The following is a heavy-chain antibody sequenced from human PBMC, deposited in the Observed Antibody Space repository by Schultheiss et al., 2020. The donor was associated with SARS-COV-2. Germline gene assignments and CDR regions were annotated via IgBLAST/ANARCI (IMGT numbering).Heavy chain of an antibody. V-gene: IGHV4-61*08. CDR2: IYYSGST. Sequence: SETLSLTCTVSGGSISSGGYYWSWIRQPAGKGLEWIGYIYYSGSTNYNPSLKSRVTISVDTSKNQFSLKLSSVTAADTAVYYCARGTPYSSSWPYWYFDLWGRGTLVTVSS. J-gene: IGHJ2*01. CDR1: GGSISSGGYY. CDR3: ARGTPYSSSWPYWYFDL. D-gene: IGHD6-13*01.